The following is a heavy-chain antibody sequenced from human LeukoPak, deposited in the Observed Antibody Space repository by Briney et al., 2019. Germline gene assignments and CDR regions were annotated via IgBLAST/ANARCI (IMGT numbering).Heavy chain of an antibody. V-gene: IGHV3-7*01. D-gene: IGHD2-21*02. CDR1: RITFTSYW. CDR2: IKQDGSEK. CDR3: ARDLIYCGGDCYNDY. Sequence: GGSLRLSCAASRITFTSYWMSWVRQAPGKGLEWVANIKQDGSEKNYVDSVKGRFTISRDNAKNSLYLQMNTLRAEDTAVYYCARDLIYCGGDCYNDYWGQGTLVTVSS. J-gene: IGHJ4*02.